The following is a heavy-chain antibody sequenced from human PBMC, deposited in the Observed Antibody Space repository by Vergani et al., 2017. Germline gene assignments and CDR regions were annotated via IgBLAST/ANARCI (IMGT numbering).Heavy chain of an antibody. J-gene: IGHJ6*02. CDR2: ISSSSSYI. D-gene: IGHD6-13*01. CDR1: GFTFSSYS. V-gene: IGHV3-21*01. Sequence: EVQLVESGGGLVKPGGSLRLSCAASGFTFSSYSMNWVRQAPGKGLEWVSSISSSSSYIYYADSVKGRFTISRDNAKNSLYLQMNSLRAEDTAVYYCARETGAQLPMDFWGQGTTVTVSS. CDR3: ARETGAQLPMDF.